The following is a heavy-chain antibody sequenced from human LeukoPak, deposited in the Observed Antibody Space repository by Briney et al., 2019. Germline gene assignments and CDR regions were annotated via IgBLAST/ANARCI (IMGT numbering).Heavy chain of an antibody. CDR3: ARSSIAAPDNFDY. Sequence: GGSLRLSCAASGFTVSSNYMSWVRQAPGKGLEWVSVIYSGGSTYYADSVKGRFTISRDNSMNTLYLQMNSLRAEDTAVYYCARSSIAAPDNFDYWGQGTLVTVSS. D-gene: IGHD6-13*01. CDR2: IYSGGST. CDR1: GFTVSSNY. V-gene: IGHV3-53*01. J-gene: IGHJ4*02.